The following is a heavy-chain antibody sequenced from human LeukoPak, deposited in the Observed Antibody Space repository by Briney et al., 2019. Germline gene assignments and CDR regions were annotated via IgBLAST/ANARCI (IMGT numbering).Heavy chain of an antibody. CDR3: ARGRGWGTFDV. J-gene: IGHJ3*01. CDR1: GFTFSSYD. CDR2: IGTAGDT. D-gene: IGHD3-10*01. V-gene: IGHV3-13*04. Sequence: GGSLRLSCAASGFTFSSYDMHWVRQGTGKGLEWVSAIGTAGDTYYPGSVKGRFTTSRENAKNSLYLQMNSLRVGDTAVYYCARGRGWGTFDVWGQGTMVTVSS.